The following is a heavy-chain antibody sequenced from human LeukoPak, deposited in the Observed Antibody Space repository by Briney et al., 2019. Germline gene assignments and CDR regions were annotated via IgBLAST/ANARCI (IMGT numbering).Heavy chain of an antibody. J-gene: IGHJ4*02. CDR2: ISSSGSTI. CDR1: GGSFSGYY. CDR3: ARARSSSWYADY. D-gene: IGHD6-13*01. Sequence: LSLTCAVYGGSFSGYYWSWIRQAPGKGLEWVSYISSSGSTIYYADSVKGRFTISRDNAKNSLYLQMNSLRAEDTAVYYCARARSSSWYADYWGQGTLVTVSS. V-gene: IGHV3-11*01.